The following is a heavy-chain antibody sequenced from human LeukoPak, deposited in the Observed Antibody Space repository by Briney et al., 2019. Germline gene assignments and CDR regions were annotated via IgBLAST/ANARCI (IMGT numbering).Heavy chain of an antibody. J-gene: IGHJ4*02. CDR2: IIPIFGSS. V-gene: IGHV1-69*13. CDR1: GGTFNNYA. Sequence: GASVKASCKASGGTFNNYAINWVRQAPGQGLEWMGGIIPIFGSSNYAQKFQGRVTITADESTSTAYMELSSLRSEDTAVYYCARARITMVRGVISPADYWGQGTLVTVSS. CDR3: ARARITMVRGVISPADY. D-gene: IGHD3-10*01.